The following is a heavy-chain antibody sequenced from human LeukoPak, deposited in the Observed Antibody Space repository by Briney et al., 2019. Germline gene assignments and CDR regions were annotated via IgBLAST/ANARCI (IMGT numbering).Heavy chain of an antibody. CDR1: GCSISSYD. D-gene: IGHD5-12*01. CDR2: IYYSGST. CDR3: ASLRGYNGYDPFDY. Sequence: SETLSLTCTVSGCSISSYDWSWIRQPPGKGLEWIGYIYYSGSTNYNPPVKSRVTISVDMSKNHFSLKLSSVTVADTAVYYCASLRGYNGYDPFDYWGQGTLVTVSS. J-gene: IGHJ4*02. V-gene: IGHV4-59*08.